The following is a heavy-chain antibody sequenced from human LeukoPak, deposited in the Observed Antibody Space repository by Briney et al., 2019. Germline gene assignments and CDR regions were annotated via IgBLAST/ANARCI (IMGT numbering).Heavy chain of an antibody. Sequence: ASVKVSCKVSGYTLTELSMHWVRQAPGKGLEWMGGFDPEGGETIYAQKFQGRVTMTEDTSTDIAYMELSSLRSEDTAVYYCATDHDSSGYYFDWGQGTLVTVSS. D-gene: IGHD3-22*01. J-gene: IGHJ4*02. CDR2: FDPEGGET. CDR3: ATDHDSSGYYFD. V-gene: IGHV1-24*01. CDR1: GYTLTELS.